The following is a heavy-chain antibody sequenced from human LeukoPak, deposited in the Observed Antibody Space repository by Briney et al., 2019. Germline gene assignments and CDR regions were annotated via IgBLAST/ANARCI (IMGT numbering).Heavy chain of an antibody. J-gene: IGHJ3*02. Sequence: ASVKVSCKASGFTFTIYYMHWVRQAPGQGLEWMGIINPSGGSTSYPQKFQGRVTMTRDTSTSTVYMELSSLRSEDTAVYYCACVVRGAFDIWGQGTLVTVSS. CDR3: ACVVRGAFDI. CDR1: GFTFTIYY. D-gene: IGHD2-21*01. V-gene: IGHV1-46*03. CDR2: INPSGGST.